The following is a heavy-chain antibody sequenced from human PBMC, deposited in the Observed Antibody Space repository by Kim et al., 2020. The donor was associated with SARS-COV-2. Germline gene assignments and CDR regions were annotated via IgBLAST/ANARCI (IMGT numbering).Heavy chain of an antibody. D-gene: IGHD3-10*01. J-gene: IGHJ4*02. CDR2: IKSKTDGGTT. CDR3: TTDLYEEGLITMVRGVMSRDFDY. V-gene: IGHV3-15*01. Sequence: GGSLRLSCAASGFTFSNAWMSWVRQAPGKGLEWVGRIKSKTDGGTTDYAAPVKGRFTISRDDSKNTLYLQMNSLKTEDTAVYYCTTDLYEEGLITMVRGVMSRDFDYWGQGTLVTVSS. CDR1: GFTFSNAW.